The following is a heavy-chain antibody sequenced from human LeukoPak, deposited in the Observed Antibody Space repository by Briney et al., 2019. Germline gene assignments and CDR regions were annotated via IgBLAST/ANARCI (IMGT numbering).Heavy chain of an antibody. V-gene: IGHV3-74*01. Sequence: GGSLRLSCAASGFTFSSYWMHWVRQAPGKGLVWVSRINSDGSSTSYADSVKGRFTISRDNAKNSLYLQMNSLRAEDTAVYYCARVQQQLVGPYDYWGQGTLVTVSS. CDR1: GFTFSSYW. CDR3: ARVQQQLVGPYDY. CDR2: INSDGSST. J-gene: IGHJ4*02. D-gene: IGHD6-13*01.